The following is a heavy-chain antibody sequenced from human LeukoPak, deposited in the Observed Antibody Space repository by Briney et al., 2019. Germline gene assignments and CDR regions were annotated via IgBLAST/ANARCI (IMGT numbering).Heavy chain of an antibody. CDR3: ARVSEERRGYSSSWPYWYFDL. Sequence: ASVKVSCKASGYTFTSYDINWVRQAPGQGLEWMGWMNPNSGNTGYAQKFQGRVTMTRNTSISTAYMELSSLRSEDTAVYYCARVSEERRGYSSSWPYWYFDLWGRGTLVTVSS. CDR2: MNPNSGNT. V-gene: IGHV1-8*01. J-gene: IGHJ2*01. CDR1: GYTFTSYD. D-gene: IGHD6-13*01.